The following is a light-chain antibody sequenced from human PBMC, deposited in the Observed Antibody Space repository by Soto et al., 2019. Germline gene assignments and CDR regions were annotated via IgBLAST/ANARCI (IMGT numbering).Light chain of an antibody. CDR3: SSYTTTTRL. Sequence: QSALTQPASVSGSPGQSITISCTGTSSDIGSNNYVSWFQQRPGKAPTLIIYEVCNRPSGVSTHFSGSKSGNTASLTISGLLPEDEAEYYCSSYTTTTRLFGGGTQLTVL. V-gene: IGLV2-14*01. CDR1: SSDIGSNNY. CDR2: EVC. J-gene: IGLJ3*02.